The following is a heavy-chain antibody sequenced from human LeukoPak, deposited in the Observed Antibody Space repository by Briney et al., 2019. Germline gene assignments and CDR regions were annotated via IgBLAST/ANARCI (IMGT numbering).Heavy chain of an antibody. CDR1: GFTFSSYA. Sequence: HPGGSLRLSCAASGFTFSSYAMSWVRQAPGKGLEWVLGISGSGGSTYYAESVKGRFTISRDNSKNTLYLQMNSLRAEDTAVYYCAIYLPGYDYWGQGTLVTVSS. V-gene: IGHV3-23*01. D-gene: IGHD2-15*01. CDR3: AIYLPGYDY. J-gene: IGHJ4*02. CDR2: ISGSGGST.